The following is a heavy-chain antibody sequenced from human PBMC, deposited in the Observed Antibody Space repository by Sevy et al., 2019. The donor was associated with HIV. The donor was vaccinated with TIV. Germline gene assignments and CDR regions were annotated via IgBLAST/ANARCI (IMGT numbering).Heavy chain of an antibody. CDR3: AKRGGGHYDPDEIAYYFYYYNMDV. V-gene: IGHV3-23*01. D-gene: IGHD3-22*01. Sequence: GGSLRLSCAVSGFSFDSYGMTWVRQAPGKGLEWVSAISGSGTRTYYADSVKGRFIISRDNSKNTLDLQMNSLRAEDTAIYSWAKRGGGHYDPDEIAYYFYYYNMDVWGKGTTVTVSS. CDR2: ISGSGTRT. J-gene: IGHJ6*03. CDR1: GFSFDSYG.